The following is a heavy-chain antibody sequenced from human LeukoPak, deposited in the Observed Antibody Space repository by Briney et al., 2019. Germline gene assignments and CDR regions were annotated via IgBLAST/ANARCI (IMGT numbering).Heavy chain of an antibody. V-gene: IGHV4-59*08. CDR1: GGSISRYS. J-gene: IGHJ4*02. D-gene: IGHD2-15*01. Sequence: SETLSLTCIVSGGSISRYSWNWIRQSPGKGLEWIGYIAHSGAISYKSSLKSRVTISVDTSKNQFSLKLSSVTAADTAVYYCARLPYCSGGSCYPYYFDYWGQGTLVAVSS. CDR3: ARLPYCSGGSCYPYYFDY. CDR2: IAHSGAI.